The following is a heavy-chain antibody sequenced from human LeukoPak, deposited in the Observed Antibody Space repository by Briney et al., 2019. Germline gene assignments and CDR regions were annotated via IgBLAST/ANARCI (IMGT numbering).Heavy chain of an antibody. Sequence: ASVKVSCKAFGYTFTSYYMHWVRQAPGQGLEWMGIVNPTDGSTSYAQKFQGRVTMTRDMSTSTVYMELSSLRSEDTAVYYCARVVGATTDDAFDIWGQGTMVTVSS. J-gene: IGHJ3*02. CDR3: ARVVGATTDDAFDI. CDR1: GYTFTSYY. V-gene: IGHV1-46*01. D-gene: IGHD1-26*01. CDR2: VNPTDGST.